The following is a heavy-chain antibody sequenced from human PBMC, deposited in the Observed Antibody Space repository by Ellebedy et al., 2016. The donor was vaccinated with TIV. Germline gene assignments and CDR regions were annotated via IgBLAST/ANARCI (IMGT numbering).Heavy chain of an antibody. Sequence: AASVKVSCKASGGTFSSYAISWVRQAPGQGLEWMGRIIPILGIANYAQKFQGRVTITADKSTSTAYMELSSLRSGDTAVYYCARTLVGAKGGYFDYWGQGTLVTVSS. CDR1: GGTFSSYA. CDR2: IIPILGIA. D-gene: IGHD1-26*01. CDR3: ARTLVGAKGGYFDY. J-gene: IGHJ4*02. V-gene: IGHV1-69*04.